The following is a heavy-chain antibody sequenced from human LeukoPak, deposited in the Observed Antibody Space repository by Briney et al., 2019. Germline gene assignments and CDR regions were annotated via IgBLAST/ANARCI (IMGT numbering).Heavy chain of an antibody. CDR2: ISGSGDNT. Sequence: GGSLRLSCAASGFTFSSYAMSWVRQAPGKGLEWVSGISGSGDNTYYTDSVKGRFTISRDNSKNTLYVRVNSLGTEDTAAYYCAKGSYYDSSGSFYFDYWGQGTLVTVSS. J-gene: IGHJ4*02. D-gene: IGHD3-22*01. V-gene: IGHV3-23*01. CDR1: GFTFSSYA. CDR3: AKGSYYDSSGSFYFDY.